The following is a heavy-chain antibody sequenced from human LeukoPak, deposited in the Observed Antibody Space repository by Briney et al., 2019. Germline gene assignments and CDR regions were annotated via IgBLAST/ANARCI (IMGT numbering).Heavy chain of an antibody. Sequence: PPETLSLTCTVSGGSISSYYWSWIRQPPGKGLEWIGYIYYSGSTNYNPSLKSRVTISVDTSKNQFSLKLSSVTAADTAVYYCAGSNYDFWSGRDIWGQGTMVTVSS. D-gene: IGHD3-3*01. V-gene: IGHV4-59*01. CDR2: IYYSGST. CDR1: GGSISSYY. CDR3: AGSNYDFWSGRDI. J-gene: IGHJ3*02.